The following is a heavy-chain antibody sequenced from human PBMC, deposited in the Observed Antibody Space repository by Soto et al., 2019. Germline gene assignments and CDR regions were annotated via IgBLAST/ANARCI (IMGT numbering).Heavy chain of an antibody. Sequence: ASVKVSCKASENTFSTYLVHWVRQVHGQGLEWMGWHNGYNGQTEYSQKFQGRVTITRDTSAKTAYLELRSLTSEDAAVYYCAGPHDRAGLGTWGQGTLVTVS. CDR3: AGPHDRAGLGT. J-gene: IGHJ5*02. V-gene: IGHV1-3*01. CDR1: ENTFSTYL. CDR2: HNGYNGQT. D-gene: IGHD1-1*01.